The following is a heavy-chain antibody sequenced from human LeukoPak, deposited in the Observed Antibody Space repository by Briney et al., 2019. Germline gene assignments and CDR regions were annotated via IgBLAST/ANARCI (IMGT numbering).Heavy chain of an antibody. J-gene: IGHJ4*02. V-gene: IGHV3-48*01. CDR3: AKDQETYYYGSGSYYGAYDY. CDR2: ISSSSTTI. Sequence: GGSLRLSCAASGFTFSNYGMHWVRQAPGKGLEWVSYISSSSTTIHYADSVKGRFTISRDNAKNSVYLQMNSLRAEDTAVYYCAKDQETYYYGSGSYYGAYDYWGQGTLVTVSS. D-gene: IGHD3-10*01. CDR1: GFTFSNYG.